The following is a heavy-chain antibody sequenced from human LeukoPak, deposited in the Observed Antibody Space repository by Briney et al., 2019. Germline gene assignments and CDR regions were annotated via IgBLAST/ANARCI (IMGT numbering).Heavy chain of an antibody. D-gene: IGHD6-19*01. V-gene: IGHV3-23*01. CDR1: GFTFSSYV. J-gene: IGHJ4*02. CDR2: ISGSDDST. CDR3: AKDSPIAVASDY. Sequence: PGGSLRLSCAASGFTFSSYVMSWVRQAPGKGLEWVSAISGSDDSTYYADPVKGRFTISRDNSKNTLYLQMNSLRAEDTAVYYCAKDSPIAVASDYWGQGTLVTVSS.